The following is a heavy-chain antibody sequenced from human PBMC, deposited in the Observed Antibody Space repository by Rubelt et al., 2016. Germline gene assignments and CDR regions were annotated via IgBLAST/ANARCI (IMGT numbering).Heavy chain of an antibody. CDR2: IDPSDSYT. CDR1: AYKFTSYW. CDR3: ARHVAARHSDYYYYGMDI. J-gene: IGHJ6*02. Sequence: EVQLVQSGAEVKKPGESLRISCEGSAYKFTSYWISWVRQMPGKGLEWMGRIDPSDSYTNYSPSFTGHVPTSAAKSFSTAYLQWGSLRASDTAIYYCARHVAARHSDYYYYGMDIWGQGTTVTVSS. D-gene: IGHD6-6*01. V-gene: IGHV5-10-1*03.